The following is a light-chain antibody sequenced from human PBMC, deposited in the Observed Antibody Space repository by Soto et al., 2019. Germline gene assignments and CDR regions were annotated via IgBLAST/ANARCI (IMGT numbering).Light chain of an antibody. V-gene: IGKV1-27*01. Sequence: DIQMIQSPSSLSAYVGARVTISCRASQDIGNHLAWYQQKPGKVPKLLIHAASTLQSGVPSRFSGSGSWTDFTLTISSLQPEDVATYFCEMYNNAPLITFGQGTRLEI. J-gene: IGKJ5*01. CDR3: EMYNNAPLIT. CDR1: QDIGNH. CDR2: AAS.